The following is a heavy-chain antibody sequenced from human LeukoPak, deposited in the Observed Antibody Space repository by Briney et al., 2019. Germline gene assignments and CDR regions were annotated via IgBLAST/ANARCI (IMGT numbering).Heavy chain of an antibody. V-gene: IGHV4-59*01. J-gene: IGHJ4*02. Sequence: PSETLSLTCTVSGGSISDYYWSWIRQSPVTGLEWIGYLYYSGNTNYNPSLKSRLTISRDMAKNQFSLKLSSVTSADTAVYYCARGEYEDLVDNWGQGTLVTVSS. CDR2: LYYSGNT. D-gene: IGHD1-26*01. CDR1: GGSISDYY. CDR3: ARGEYEDLVDN.